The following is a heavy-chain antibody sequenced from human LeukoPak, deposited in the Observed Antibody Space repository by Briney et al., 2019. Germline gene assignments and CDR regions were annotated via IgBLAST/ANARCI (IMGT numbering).Heavy chain of an antibody. D-gene: IGHD6-6*01. Sequence: PSETLSLTCAVYGGSFSGYYWSWIRQPPGKGLEWIGEINHSGSTNYNPSLKSRVTISVDTSKNQFSLKLSSVTAADTAVYYCARVSVAARLGGFPFDYWGQGTLVTVSS. CDR3: ARVSVAARLGGFPFDY. J-gene: IGHJ4*02. CDR2: INHSGST. CDR1: GGSFSGYY. V-gene: IGHV4-34*01.